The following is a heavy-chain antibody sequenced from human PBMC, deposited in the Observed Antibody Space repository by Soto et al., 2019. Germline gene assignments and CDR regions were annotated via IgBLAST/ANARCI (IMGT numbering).Heavy chain of an antibody. V-gene: IGHV1-69*13. D-gene: IGHD3-22*01. CDR3: ASYYYDSSGFGRWFDP. Sequence: ASLKVSCKASGGTFSSYAISWVRQAPGQGLEWMGGIIPIFGTANYAQKFQGRVTITADESTSTAYMELSSLRSEDTAVYYCASYYYDSSGFGRWFDPWGQGTLVTVS. CDR1: GGTFSSYA. CDR2: IIPIFGTA. J-gene: IGHJ5*02.